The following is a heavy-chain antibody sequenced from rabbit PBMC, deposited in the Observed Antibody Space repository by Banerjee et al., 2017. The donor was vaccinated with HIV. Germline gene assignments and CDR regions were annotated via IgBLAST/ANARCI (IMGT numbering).Heavy chain of an antibody. V-gene: IGHV1S40*01. Sequence: QSLEESGGDLVKPGASLTLTCKASGFTLSNYWICWVRQAPGKGLEWIACIYTGDGNTHYASWAKGRFTISKTSSTTVTLQMTSLTAADTATYFCARDNNGWGLYFNLWGQGTLVTVS. CDR3: ARDNNGWGLYFNL. D-gene: IGHD4-1*01. CDR2: IYTGDGNT. J-gene: IGHJ4*01. CDR1: GFTLSNYW.